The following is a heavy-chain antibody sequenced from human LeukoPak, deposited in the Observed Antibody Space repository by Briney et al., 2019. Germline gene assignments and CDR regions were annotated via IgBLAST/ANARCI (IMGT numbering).Heavy chain of an antibody. CDR3: AREGGGFDY. V-gene: IGHV4-4*07. J-gene: IGHJ4*02. D-gene: IGHD3-16*01. CDR1: GGSISSYS. CDR2: IYSSGNT. Sequence: SETLSLTCTVSGGSISSYSWSWNRQPAGKGLEWIGRIYSSGNTYYNASLRSRVTMSVDTSKNQFSLKLSSVTAADTAVYYCAREGGGFDYWGQGTLVTVSS.